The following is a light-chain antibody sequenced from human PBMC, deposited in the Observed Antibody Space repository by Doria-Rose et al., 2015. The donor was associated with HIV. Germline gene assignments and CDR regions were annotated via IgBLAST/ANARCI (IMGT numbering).Light chain of an antibody. CDR3: QQTYTSPST. J-gene: IGKJ1*01. Sequence: PCRASPSINSSLNWYQQKPGKAPNLLIYGSFSMQGGVPSRFSGSGSGTEYTLTISNLQPEDFATYYCQQTYTSPSTFGQGTKIEIK. CDR2: GSF. V-gene: IGKV1-39*01. CDR1: PSINSS.